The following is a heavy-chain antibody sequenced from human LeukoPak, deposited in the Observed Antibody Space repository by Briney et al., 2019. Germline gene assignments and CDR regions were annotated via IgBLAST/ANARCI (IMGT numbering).Heavy chain of an antibody. CDR1: GFTFSSYA. Sequence: GGSLRLSCAASGFTFSSYAMSWVRQAPGKGLEWVSAISGSGGSTYYADSVKGRFTISRDNSKNTLYLQVNSLRAEDTAVYYCAKIPYGDSTGDYWGQGTLVTVSS. CDR3: AKIPYGDSTGDY. D-gene: IGHD4-17*01. CDR2: ISGSGGST. V-gene: IGHV3-23*01. J-gene: IGHJ4*02.